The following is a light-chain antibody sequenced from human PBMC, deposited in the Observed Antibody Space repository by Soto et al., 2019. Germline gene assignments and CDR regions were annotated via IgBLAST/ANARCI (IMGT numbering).Light chain of an antibody. J-gene: IGLJ2*01. Sequence: QSVLTQPPSVSAAAGQKVTISCSGSSSNIGNNYVSWYQQLPGTAPKLLIYDNNKRPSGIPDRFSGSKSGTSATLGITGLQTGDEADYYCGTWDSSLSAVVFGGGTKVTV. V-gene: IGLV1-51*01. CDR2: DNN. CDR1: SSNIGNNY. CDR3: GTWDSSLSAVV.